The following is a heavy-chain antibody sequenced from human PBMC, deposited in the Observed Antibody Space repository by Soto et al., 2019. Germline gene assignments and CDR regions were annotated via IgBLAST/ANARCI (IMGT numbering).Heavy chain of an antibody. J-gene: IGHJ5*02. Sequence: GASVKVSCKASGYTFTDYFIHWVRQASGQGFEWMGWINPKSRGTTHAQKFQGRVTMTRDTSNSTAYMELRGLRSDDTAIYYCARVAMKAGNWFDPWGQGTLVTVSS. CDR3: ARVAMKAGNWFDP. CDR1: GYTFTDYF. V-gene: IGHV1-2*02. CDR2: INPKSRGT.